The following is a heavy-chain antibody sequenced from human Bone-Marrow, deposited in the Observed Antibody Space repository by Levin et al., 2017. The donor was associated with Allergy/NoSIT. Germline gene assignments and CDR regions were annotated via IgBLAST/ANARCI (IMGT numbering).Heavy chain of an antibody. J-gene: IGHJ4*02. CDR2: ISGDGDK. Sequence: SGPTLVKPTETLTLTCSFSGFSLNTAGVAVGWVRQSAGEALEWLALISGDGDKRYSPSLKGRLTITRDTSENEVVLTMTTLDSVDTATYFCARSSQAYVGEFSHWGQGIPVTVSS. CDR1: GFSLNTAGVA. D-gene: IGHD3-10*01. V-gene: IGHV2-5*02. CDR3: ARSSQAYVGEFSH.